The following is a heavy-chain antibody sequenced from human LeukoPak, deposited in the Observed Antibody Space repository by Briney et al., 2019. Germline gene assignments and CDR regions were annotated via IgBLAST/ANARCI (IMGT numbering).Heavy chain of an antibody. CDR2: IDTSSSTM. Sequence: GGSLRLSCAASAFTFSDYSMNWVRQAPGKGLEWIPYIDTSSSTMYYADSVMGRFTISRDNAKESLYLQMNSLRDEDTAVYYCAREDDSWGPNNLDLWGQGTMVTVSS. D-gene: IGHD7-27*01. J-gene: IGHJ3*01. CDR1: AFTFSDYS. CDR3: AREDDSWGPNNLDL. V-gene: IGHV3-48*02.